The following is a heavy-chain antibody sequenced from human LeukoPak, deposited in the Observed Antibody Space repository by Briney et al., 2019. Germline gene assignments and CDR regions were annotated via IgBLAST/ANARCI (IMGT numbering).Heavy chain of an antibody. J-gene: IGHJ2*01. V-gene: IGHV1-2*02. Sequence: ASVKVSCKASGYTFTAYYIHWVRQAPGQGLEWMGWISPNSGGTDYAQKFQGRVTMTRDTSISTAYVELSSLTSDDTAVYYCAIQPWGSGNNWYFDLWGRGTLVTVST. D-gene: IGHD7-27*01. CDR2: ISPNSGGT. CDR1: GYTFTAYY. CDR3: AIQPWGSGNNWYFDL.